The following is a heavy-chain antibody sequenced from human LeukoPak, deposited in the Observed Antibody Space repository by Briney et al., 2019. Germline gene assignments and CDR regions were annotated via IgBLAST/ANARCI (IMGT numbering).Heavy chain of an antibody. Sequence: ASVKVSCKASGYTFTSYDINWVRQATGQGLEWMGWMNPNSGNTGYAQKFQGRVTMTRNTSISTAYMELSSLRSEDTAVYYCARGPMGVDHYYYYGMDVWGQGTTVTVSS. CDR3: ARGPMGVDHYYYYGMDV. D-gene: IGHD5-12*01. J-gene: IGHJ6*02. CDR2: MNPNSGNT. V-gene: IGHV1-8*01. CDR1: GYTFTSYD.